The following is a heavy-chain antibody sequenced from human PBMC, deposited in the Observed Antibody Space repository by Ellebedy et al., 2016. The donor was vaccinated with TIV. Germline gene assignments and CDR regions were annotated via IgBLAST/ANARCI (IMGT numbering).Heavy chain of an antibody. CDR1: GYTFTSYG. D-gene: IGHD3-10*01. Sequence: AASVKVSCKASGYTFTSYGISWVRQAPGQGLEWMGWISAYNGNTNYAQKLQGRVTMTTDTSTSTAYMELRSLRSDDTAVYYCARDRGYYGSGPLFDYWGQGTLVTVSS. J-gene: IGHJ4*02. V-gene: IGHV1-18*04. CDR3: ARDRGYYGSGPLFDY. CDR2: ISAYNGNT.